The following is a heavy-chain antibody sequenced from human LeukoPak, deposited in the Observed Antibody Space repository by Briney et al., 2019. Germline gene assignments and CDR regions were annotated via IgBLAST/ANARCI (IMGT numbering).Heavy chain of an antibody. CDR1: GFTFSSYD. Sequence: PGGSLRLSCAASGFTFSSYDMHWVRQATGKGLEWVSAIGTAGDTYYPGSVKGRFTISRENAKNSLYLQMNGLRAGDTAVYYCARARYYYGSGSLDYLDYWGQGTLVTVSS. D-gene: IGHD3-10*01. V-gene: IGHV3-13*01. CDR3: ARARYYYGSGSLDYLDY. J-gene: IGHJ4*02. CDR2: IGTAGDT.